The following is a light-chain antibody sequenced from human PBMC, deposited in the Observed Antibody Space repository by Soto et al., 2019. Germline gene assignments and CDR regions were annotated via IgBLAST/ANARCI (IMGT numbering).Light chain of an antibody. V-gene: IGLV2-23*03. CDR2: EGS. J-gene: IGLJ2*01. Sequence: QSVLTQPASVSGSPGQSITISCTGTSSDVGSYNLVSWYQHHPGKAPKLMIYEGSKRPSGVSNRFSGSKSGNTASLTIAGLQAEDEADYYCSSYAGRSTFAVLFGGGTKVTVL. CDR3: SSYAGRSTFAVL. CDR1: SSDVGSYNL.